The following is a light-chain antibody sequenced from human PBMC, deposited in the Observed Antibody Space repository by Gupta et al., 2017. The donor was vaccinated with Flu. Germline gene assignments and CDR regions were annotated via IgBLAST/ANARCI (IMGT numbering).Light chain of an antibody. J-gene: IGLJ1*01. CDR1: SKDVGAYNS. V-gene: IGLV2-14*01. CDR2: AVT. CDR3: SSYTSTNILYV. Sequence: QSALPLPAYAAGSTGWSITISCHGSSKDVGAYNSVSWYQQHPGQVPKLLIYAVTNRPSGVADRFSASKSGTTASLTISGLQAEDEADYYCSSYTSTNILYVFGSGTKVTVL.